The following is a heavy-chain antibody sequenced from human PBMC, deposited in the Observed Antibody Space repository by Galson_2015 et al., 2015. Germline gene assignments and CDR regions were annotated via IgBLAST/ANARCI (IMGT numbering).Heavy chain of an antibody. CDR2: IIYSGST. V-gene: IGHV4-59*01. Sequence: GPLLPAPACSFASLNHYICEGGPPPPRGGVGVVCYIIYSGSTNYNPSLKSRVTISVDTSKKQFSLRLSSVTAADTAVYYCARENLGSRRLDVWGQGTTVTVSS. J-gene: IGHJ6*02. CDR3: ARENLGSRRLDV. CDR1: FASLNHYI.